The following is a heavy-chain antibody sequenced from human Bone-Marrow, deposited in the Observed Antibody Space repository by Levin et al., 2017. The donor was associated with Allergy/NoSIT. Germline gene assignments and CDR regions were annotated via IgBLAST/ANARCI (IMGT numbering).Heavy chain of an antibody. CDR3: VKVPYVSANRFFAY. D-gene: IGHD3-10*02. CDR2: ITATGDAP. CDR1: GFTFSNYD. V-gene: IGHV3-23*01. Sequence: GGSLRLSCAGSGFTFSNYDMGWVRQAPAKGLEWVSTITATGDAPYYADSVQGRFTISRDTSKNTVYLHMNSLGVEDTAVYYCVKVPYVSANRFFAYWGQGTRVTVSS. J-gene: IGHJ4*02.